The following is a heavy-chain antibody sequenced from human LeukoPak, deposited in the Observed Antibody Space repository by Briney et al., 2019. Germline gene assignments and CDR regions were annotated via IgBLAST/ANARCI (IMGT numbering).Heavy chain of an antibody. CDR3: ARDPYYYDSSGYSP. CDR1: GFTFSSYA. V-gene: IGHV3-7*03. D-gene: IGHD3-22*01. Sequence: GGSLRLSCAASGFTFSSYAMHWVRQAPGKGLEWVANIKQDGSEKYYVDSVKGRFTISRDNAKNSLYLQMNSLRAEDTAVYYCARDPYYYDSSGYSPWGQGTLVTVSS. CDR2: IKQDGSEK. J-gene: IGHJ4*02.